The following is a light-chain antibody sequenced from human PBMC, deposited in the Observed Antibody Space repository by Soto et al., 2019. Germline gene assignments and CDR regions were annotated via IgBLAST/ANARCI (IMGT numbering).Light chain of an antibody. J-gene: IGKJ2*01. CDR2: DAS. Sequence: DIQMTQSPSTLSASVGDRVTITCRASQNIGTSLAWYQQTPGKAPKLLISDASTLESGVPSRFGGSGSGTEFTLSITSLQPDDFATYYCQQSHSSPPNTFGQGTTVEMK. CDR1: QNIGTS. CDR3: QQSHSSPPNT. V-gene: IGKV1-5*01.